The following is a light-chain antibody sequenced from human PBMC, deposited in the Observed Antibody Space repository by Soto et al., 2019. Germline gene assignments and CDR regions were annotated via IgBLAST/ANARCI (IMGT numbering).Light chain of an antibody. CDR3: QQYVSSPRT. CDR2: GAF. Sequence: EIVLTQSPGTLSLSPGERATLSCRASQSVTSSYLAWFQQKPGQAPRLLIYGAFNRATGIPDRFSGSGSGTDFTLTISRLEPEDFAVYYCQQYVSSPRTFGQGTKLEIK. CDR1: QSVTSSY. V-gene: IGKV3-20*01. J-gene: IGKJ1*01.